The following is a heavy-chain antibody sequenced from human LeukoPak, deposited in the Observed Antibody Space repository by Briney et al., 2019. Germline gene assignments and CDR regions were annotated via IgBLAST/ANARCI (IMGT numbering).Heavy chain of an antibody. CDR2: IYTGGST. CDR1: GFTVSNNY. D-gene: IGHD6-19*01. Sequence: GSLRLSCAASGFTVSNNYMNWVRQAPGKGLGWVSVIYTGGSTHYAHSVKGRFTISRDNSKNTLYLQLNSLRADDTAVYYCYSSGWYSRQPIWGQGTLVTVSS. V-gene: IGHV3-53*01. J-gene: IGHJ4*02. CDR3: YSSGWYSRQPI.